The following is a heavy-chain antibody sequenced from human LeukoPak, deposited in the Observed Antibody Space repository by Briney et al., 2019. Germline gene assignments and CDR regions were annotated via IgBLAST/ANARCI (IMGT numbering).Heavy chain of an antibody. CDR3: ARYLVGATQFYFDY. CDR2: IIPILGIA. CDR1: GGTISSYA. J-gene: IGHJ4*02. D-gene: IGHD1-26*01. V-gene: IGHV1-69*04. Sequence: ASVKVSCTASGGTISSYAISWVRQAPGQGLEWMGRIIPILGIANYAQKFQGRVTITADKSTSTAYMELSSLRSEDTAVYYCARYLVGATQFYFDYWGQGTLVTVSS.